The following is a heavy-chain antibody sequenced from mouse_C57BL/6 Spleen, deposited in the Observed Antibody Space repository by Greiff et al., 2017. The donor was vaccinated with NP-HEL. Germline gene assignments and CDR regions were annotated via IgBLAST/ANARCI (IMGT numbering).Heavy chain of an antibody. V-gene: IGHV5-4*01. CDR1: GFTFSSYA. J-gene: IGHJ3*01. D-gene: IGHD1-1*01. CDR3: ARDEGYYGSSWFAY. CDR2: ISDGGSYT. Sequence: DVMLVESGGGLVKPGGSLKLSCAASGFTFSSYAMSWVRQTPEKRLEWVATISDGGSYTYYPDNVKGRFTISRDNAKDNLYLQMSHLQSEDTAMYYCARDEGYYGSSWFAYWGQGTLVTVSA.